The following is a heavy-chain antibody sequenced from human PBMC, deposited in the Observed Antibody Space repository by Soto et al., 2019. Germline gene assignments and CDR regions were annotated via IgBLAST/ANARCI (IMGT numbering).Heavy chain of an antibody. Sequence: QVQLVQSGAEVKKPGASVKVSCKASGYNFTSYAMHWVRQAPGQRLEWMGWINAGNGNTKYSQKFQGRVTITRDTSASTAYMELSSLRSEDTAVYYCARGVVNYVDTAMVRGPWGQGTLVTFSS. J-gene: IGHJ5*02. CDR2: INAGNGNT. CDR1: GYNFTSYA. CDR3: ARGVVNYVDTAMVRGP. D-gene: IGHD5-18*01. V-gene: IGHV1-3*01.